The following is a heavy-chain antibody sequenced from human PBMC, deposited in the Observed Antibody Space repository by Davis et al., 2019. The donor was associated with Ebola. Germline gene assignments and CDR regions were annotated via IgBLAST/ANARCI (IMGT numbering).Heavy chain of an antibody. CDR2: VILKSGAT. CDR3: ARGHNFGHDY. D-gene: IGHD5-12*01. J-gene: IGHJ4*02. V-gene: IGHV1-2*06. Sequence: ASVKVSCKASGYTFTDYNIHWMRQAPGQGLEWLGRVILKSGATNYAQKFQGRVTMTRDTSISTAYMELSSLTSDDMAVYFCARGHNFGHDYWGQGTLVTVSS. CDR1: GYTFTDYN.